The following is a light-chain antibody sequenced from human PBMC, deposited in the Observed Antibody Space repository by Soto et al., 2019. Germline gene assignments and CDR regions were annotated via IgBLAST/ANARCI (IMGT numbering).Light chain of an antibody. Sequence: QSVLTQPPSAPGTPGQRVTISCSGSSSNIGSHTVNWYQHLPGTAPKLLIYSNDQRPSGVPDRFSGSKSGTSASLAISGLQSEDEADYYCVVWDDTLNGPVFGGGTQLTVL. V-gene: IGLV1-44*01. CDR3: VVWDDTLNGPV. J-gene: IGLJ3*02. CDR1: SSNIGSHT. CDR2: SND.